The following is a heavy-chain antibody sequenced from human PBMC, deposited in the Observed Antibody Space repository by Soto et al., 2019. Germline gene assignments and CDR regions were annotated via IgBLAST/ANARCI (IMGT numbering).Heavy chain of an antibody. CDR2: IIPILGIA. Sequence: QVQLVQSGAEVKKPGSSVKVSCKASGGTFSSYTISWVRQAPGQGLEWMGRIIPILGIANYAQKFQGRVTITADKSTSTAYMELSSLRSEDTAVYYCAIEKQWLGKYFQHWGQGTLVTVSS. CDR1: GGTFSSYT. V-gene: IGHV1-69*08. CDR3: AIEKQWLGKYFQH. D-gene: IGHD6-19*01. J-gene: IGHJ1*01.